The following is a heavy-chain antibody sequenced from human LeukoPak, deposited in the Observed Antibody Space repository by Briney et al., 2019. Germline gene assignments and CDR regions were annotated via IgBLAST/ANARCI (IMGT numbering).Heavy chain of an antibody. CDR2: IKQDGSEK. CDR3: AIGGRFGLLDY. Sequence: GGSLRLSCAASGFTFSSYWMSWVRQAPGKGLEWVANIKQDGSEKYYVDSVKGRFTISRDNAKNSLYLQMNSLRAEDTAVYYCAIGGRFGLLDYWGQGTLVTDSS. V-gene: IGHV3-7*01. J-gene: IGHJ4*02. CDR1: GFTFSSYW. D-gene: IGHD3-10*01.